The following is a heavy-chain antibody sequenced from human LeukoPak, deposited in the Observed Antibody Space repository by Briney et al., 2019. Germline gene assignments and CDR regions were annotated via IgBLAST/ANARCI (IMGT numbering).Heavy chain of an antibody. CDR2: ISSRSSTI. J-gene: IGHJ1*01. CDR3: ARAGITTTGPLFQH. V-gene: IGHV3-48*01. D-gene: IGHD6-13*01. Sequence: PGGSLRLSCAASGFTFSSHWMHWVRQAPGKGLEWVSDISSRSSTIYYADSVKGRFTISRDNAKISLYLQMNSLRAEDTAVYYCARAGITTTGPLFQHWGQGTLVTVSS. CDR1: GFTFSSHW.